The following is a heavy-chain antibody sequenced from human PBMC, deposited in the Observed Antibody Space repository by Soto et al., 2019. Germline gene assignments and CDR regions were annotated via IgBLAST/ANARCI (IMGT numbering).Heavy chain of an antibody. V-gene: IGHV3-13*01. CDR1: GFSLSDYD. CDR3: VRVPRSGSSRNGLDV. J-gene: IGHJ6*02. Sequence: EVQLVESGGGLAQPGGSLRLSCAASGFSLSDYDMHWVRQSPGKGLEWGSVIGIPGETKYVGSVKGRFTISRDTAKNSVYLQMNNLRVEDTAVYYCVRVPRSGSSRNGLDVWGQGTTVTVSS. D-gene: IGHD3-3*01. CDR2: IGIPGET.